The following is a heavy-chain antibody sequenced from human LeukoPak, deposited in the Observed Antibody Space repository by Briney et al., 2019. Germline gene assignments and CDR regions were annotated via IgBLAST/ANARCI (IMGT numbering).Heavy chain of an antibody. CDR1: GFTFSSYW. V-gene: IGHV3-53*01. Sequence: GGSLRLSCAASGFTFSSYWMNWVRQAPGKGLEWVSVIYSGGTTNYADSAKGRFTISRDNSKNTVYLQMNSLRAEDTAVYYCARGGYAHYYGMDVWGQGTTVTVSS. CDR2: IYSGGTT. CDR3: ARGGYAHYYGMDV. D-gene: IGHD5-18*01. J-gene: IGHJ6*02.